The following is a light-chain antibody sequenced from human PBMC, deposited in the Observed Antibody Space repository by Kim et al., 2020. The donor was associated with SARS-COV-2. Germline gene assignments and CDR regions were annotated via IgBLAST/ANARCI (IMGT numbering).Light chain of an antibody. V-gene: IGKV3D-15*01. J-gene: IGKJ5*01. CDR3: QQFHDWPVT. CDR2: DAS. Sequence: VSPGESATLSCRASQSIRTALAWYQQKPGQAPRLLIYDASTRATGSPARCSGSGSGAEFTLTISSLQSDDFALYHCQQFHDWPVTFVQETRLEIK. CDR1: QSIRTA.